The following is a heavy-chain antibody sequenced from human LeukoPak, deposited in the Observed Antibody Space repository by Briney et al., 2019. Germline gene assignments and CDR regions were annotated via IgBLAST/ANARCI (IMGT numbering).Heavy chain of an antibody. D-gene: IGHD3-22*01. J-gene: IGHJ4*02. CDR3: ARDDSSGYLYYFDY. Sequence: GGSLRLSCAASGFTFSDYYMSWIRQAPGKGLEWVSYISSSGSTIYYADSAKGRFTISRDNAKNSLYLQMNSLRAEDTAVYYCARDDSSGYLYYFDYWGQGTLVTVSS. CDR2: ISSSGSTI. V-gene: IGHV3-11*04. CDR1: GFTFSDYY.